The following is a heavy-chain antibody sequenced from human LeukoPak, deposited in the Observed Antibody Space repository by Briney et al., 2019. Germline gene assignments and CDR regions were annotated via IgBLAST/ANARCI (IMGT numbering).Heavy chain of an antibody. CDR1: GFTFSYYN. V-gene: IGHV3-48*01. J-gene: IGHJ6*02. D-gene: IGHD6-19*01. CDR3: ARDLTSSGYSSGSYYNYYGMDV. Sequence: GGSLRLSCAASGFTFSYYNMNWVRQAPGKGLEWVSYISRSSSIIYYADSVKGRFTISRDNAKNSLYLQMNSLRAEDTAVYYCARDLTSSGYSSGSYYNYYGMDVWGQGTTVTVSS. CDR2: ISRSSSII.